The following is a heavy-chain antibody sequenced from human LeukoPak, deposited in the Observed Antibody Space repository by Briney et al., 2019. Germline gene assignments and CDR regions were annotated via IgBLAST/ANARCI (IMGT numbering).Heavy chain of an antibody. J-gene: IGHJ5*02. V-gene: IGHV1-2*02. D-gene: IGHD3-10*01. CDR3: ARGHLATGSYERGP. CDR2: INPDRGGT. Sequence: ASVKVSCRASGYTFSGYYMHWVRQAPGQGLEWMRWINPDRGGTNYAQKFQGRVTMTRETSISTAYMELSRLRSDDTAVYYCARGHLATGSYERGPWGQGTLVTVSS. CDR1: GYTFSGYY.